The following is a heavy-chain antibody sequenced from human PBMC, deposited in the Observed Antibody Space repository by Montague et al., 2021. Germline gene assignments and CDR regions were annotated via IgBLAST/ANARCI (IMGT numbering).Heavy chain of an antibody. CDR2: IYYSGST. CDR1: RGSLSRGSYE. V-gene: IGHV4-61*01. CDR3: AGWGLLEMYYFDY. J-gene: IGHJ4*02. Sequence: SETLSLTCTVSRGSLSRGSYEWSWIRQPPGRGLEWIGNIYYSGSTNYNPSLKSRVTISVDTSKNQFSLRLSSVTAADTAVYYCAGWGLLEMYYFDYCGQGTLSTVSS. D-gene: IGHD3-16*01.